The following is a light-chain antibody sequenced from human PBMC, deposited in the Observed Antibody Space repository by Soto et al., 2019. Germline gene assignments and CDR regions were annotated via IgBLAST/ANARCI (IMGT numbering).Light chain of an antibody. J-gene: IGLJ2*01. CDR1: KLGDKY. CDR2: QDS. Sequence: SYELTQPPSVSVSPGQTASITCSGDKLGDKYACWYQQQPGQSPVLVIYQDSKRPSGIPERFSGSNSGNTATLTISGTQARDEADYYGQAWDSSTVVFGGGTKLTVL. V-gene: IGLV3-1*01. CDR3: QAWDSSTVV.